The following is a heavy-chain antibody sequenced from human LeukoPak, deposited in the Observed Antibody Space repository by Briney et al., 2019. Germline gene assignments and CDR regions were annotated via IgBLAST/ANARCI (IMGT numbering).Heavy chain of an antibody. J-gene: IGHJ4*02. CDR3: AKYSTKGTRITMIVVVITYFDY. CDR2: ISGDSAYI. Sequence: GGSLRLSCAASGFTFSTYSMNWVRQAPGKGLEWVSSISGDSAYIFYADSLKGRFTISRDNSKNTLYLQMNSLRAEDTAVYYCAKYSTKGTRITMIVVVITYFDYWGQGTLVTVSS. D-gene: IGHD3-22*01. V-gene: IGHV3-21*04. CDR1: GFTFSTYS.